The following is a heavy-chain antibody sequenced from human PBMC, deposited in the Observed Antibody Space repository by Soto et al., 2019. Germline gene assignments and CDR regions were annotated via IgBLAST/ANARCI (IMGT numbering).Heavy chain of an antibody. CDR1: GGSISSGDYY. CDR2: IYYSGST. CDR3: ARDPPSYCSGGSCYGAFDI. D-gene: IGHD2-15*01. J-gene: IGHJ3*02. Sequence: QVQLQESGPGLVKPSQTLSLTCTVSGGSISSGDYYWSWIRQPPGKGLEWIGYIYYSGSTYYNPSLKSRVTRSVDTSKNQFSLKLSSVTAADTAVYYCARDPPSYCSGGSCYGAFDIWGQGTMVTVSS. V-gene: IGHV4-30-4*01.